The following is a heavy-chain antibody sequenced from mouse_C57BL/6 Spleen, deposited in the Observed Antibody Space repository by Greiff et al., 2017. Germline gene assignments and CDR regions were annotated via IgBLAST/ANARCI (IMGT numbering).Heavy chain of an antibody. CDR3: ARSGTTVVEDYAMDY. V-gene: IGHV3-8*01. J-gene: IGHJ4*01. CDR1: GYSITSDY. D-gene: IGHD1-1*01. Sequence: EVKLVESGPGLAKPSQTLSLTCSVTGYSITSDYWNWIRKFPGHKLEYIGYISYSGSTYYNPSLKSRISITRDTSKNQYYLQLNSVTTEDTATYYCARSGTTVVEDYAMDYWGQGTSVTVSS. CDR2: ISYSGST.